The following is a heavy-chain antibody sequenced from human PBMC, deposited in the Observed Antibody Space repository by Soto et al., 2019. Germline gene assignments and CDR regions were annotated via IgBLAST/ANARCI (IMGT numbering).Heavy chain of an antibody. CDR1: GGSFSGYY. CDR3: ASTFKFETISGVVRPYYFDY. J-gene: IGHJ4*02. V-gene: IGHV4-34*01. Sequence: QVLLQQWGAGLLKPSETLSLTCAVYGGSFSGYYWSWIRQSPGKGLEWIGEINHSGSTNYNPSLKSRVTISLDTSKNQFSLKLSSVTAADTAVYYCASTFKFETISGVVRPYYFDYWGQGTLVTVSS. D-gene: IGHD3-3*01. CDR2: INHSGST.